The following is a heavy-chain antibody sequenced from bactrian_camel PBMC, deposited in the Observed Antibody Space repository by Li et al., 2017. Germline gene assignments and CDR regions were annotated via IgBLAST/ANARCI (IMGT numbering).Heavy chain of an antibody. D-gene: IGHD4*01. CDR3: ATSDNVPFH. J-gene: IGHJ4*01. V-gene: IGHV3S26*01. CDR1: RYTGSRQC. Sequence: VQLVESGGGSVQAGGSLRLSCDASRYTGSRQCMAWFRQAPEKEREGVATIHSYSGTTGYADSVKGRFTISQDNAKKVLYLQMNLLKPEDTAMHYCATSDNVPFHWGQGTQVTVS. CDR2: IHSYSGTT.